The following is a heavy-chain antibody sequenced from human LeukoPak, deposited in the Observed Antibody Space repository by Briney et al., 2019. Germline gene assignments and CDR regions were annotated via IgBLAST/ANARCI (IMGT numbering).Heavy chain of an antibody. Sequence: GGSLRLSCAASGFTVSSNYMSWVRQAPGKGLEWVSVIYSGGSTYYADSVKGRFTISRDNSKNTLYLQTNSLRAEDTAVYYCARTPVAGFYYYYYMDVWGKGTTVTISS. D-gene: IGHD6-13*01. J-gene: IGHJ6*03. CDR3: ARTPVAGFYYYYYMDV. CDR2: IYSGGST. CDR1: GFTVSSNY. V-gene: IGHV3-66*01.